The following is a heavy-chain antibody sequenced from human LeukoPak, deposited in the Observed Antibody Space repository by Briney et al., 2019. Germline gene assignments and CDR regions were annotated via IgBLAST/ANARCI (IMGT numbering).Heavy chain of an antibody. J-gene: IGHJ6*03. V-gene: IGHV3-48*01. D-gene: IGHD2-8*01. CDR2: IRSSISTI. Sequence: GGSLRLSXAASGFTFSSYSMNWVRQAPGKGLEWVSYIRSSISTIYYADSVKRRVTISRDNAKNSLYLQLNSLRAEDTAVYYCARSSERDCTNGICYTRRINYYYMDVWGKGTTVTVSS. CDR3: ARSSERDCTNGICYTRRINYYYMDV. CDR1: GFTFSSYS.